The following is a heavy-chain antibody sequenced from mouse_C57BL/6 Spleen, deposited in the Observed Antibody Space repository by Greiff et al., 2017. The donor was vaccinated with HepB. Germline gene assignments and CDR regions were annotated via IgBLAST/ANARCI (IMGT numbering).Heavy chain of an antibody. CDR2: ISDGGSYT. CDR1: GFTFSSYA. V-gene: IGHV5-4*01. CDR3: AREKLGQGFDY. J-gene: IGHJ2*01. Sequence: DVMLVESGGGLVKPGGSLKLSCAASGFTFSSYAMSWVRQTPEKRLEWVATISDGGSYTYYPDNVKGRFTISRDNAKNNLYLQMSHLKSEDTAMYYCAREKLGQGFDYWGQGTTLTVSS. D-gene: IGHD4-1*01.